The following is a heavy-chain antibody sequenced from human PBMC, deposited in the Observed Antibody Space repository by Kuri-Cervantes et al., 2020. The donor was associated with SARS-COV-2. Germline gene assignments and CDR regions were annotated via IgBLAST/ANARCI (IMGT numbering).Heavy chain of an antibody. Sequence: LRLSSTVSGGSISSGGYYWSWIRQPPVKGLEWRRSIYYSGSTYYNPSLKSRVTISVDTSKNQFSLKLSSVTAADTAVYYCAKASIVGATYFDYWGQGTLVTVSS. J-gene: IGHJ4*02. CDR3: AKASIVGATYFDY. V-gene: IGHV4-39*01. CDR2: IYYSGST. CDR1: GGSISSGGYY. D-gene: IGHD1-26*01.